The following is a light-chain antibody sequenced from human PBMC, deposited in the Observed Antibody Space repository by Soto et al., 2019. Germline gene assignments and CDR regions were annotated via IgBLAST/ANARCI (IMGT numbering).Light chain of an antibody. CDR2: DAS. Sequence: PGARATLSYRASQNVGSTSLAWYQQKPGQAPRLLIYDASSRATGIPDRFSGSGSGTDFTLTISRLEPEDSAVYYCQQYGASPRTFGQGTKVDIK. V-gene: IGKV3-20*01. J-gene: IGKJ1*01. CDR3: QQYGASPRT. CDR1: QNVGSTS.